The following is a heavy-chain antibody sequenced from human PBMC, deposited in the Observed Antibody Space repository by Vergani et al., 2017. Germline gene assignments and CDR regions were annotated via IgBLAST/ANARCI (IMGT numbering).Heavy chain of an antibody. V-gene: IGHV3-33*08. D-gene: IGHD1-14*01. J-gene: IGHJ5*02. Sequence: QVQLVESGGGVVQPGRSLRLSCAASGFTFNQYSMHWVRQAPGKGLEWVAVTWYDGNNKQYADSVKGRFTISGDNSKSTMYLQMNSLRDEDTGVYYCARDLRLLYNRFDPWGQGTLVTVSS. CDR2: TWYDGNNK. CDR3: ARDLRLLYNRFDP. CDR1: GFTFNQYS.